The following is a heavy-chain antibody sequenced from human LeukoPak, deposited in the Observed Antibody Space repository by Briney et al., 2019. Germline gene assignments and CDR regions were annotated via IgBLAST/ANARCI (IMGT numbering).Heavy chain of an antibody. J-gene: IGHJ4*02. CDR2: ISAYNGNT. CDR3: ARVSHYYGSEIEH. D-gene: IGHD3-10*01. CDR1: GYTFNSYD. V-gene: IGHV1-18*01. Sequence: ASVKVSCKASGYTFNSYDITWVRQAPGQGLEWRGWISAYNGNTNYAQKVQGRVTMTTDTSTSTAYMELRSLRSDDTAVYYCARVSHYYGSEIEHWGQGTLVTVSS.